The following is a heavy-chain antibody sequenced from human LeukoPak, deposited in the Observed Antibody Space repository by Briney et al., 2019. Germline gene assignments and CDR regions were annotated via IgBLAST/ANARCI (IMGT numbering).Heavy chain of an antibody. Sequence: GGSLRLSCAASGFTFSSYAMSWVRQAPGKGLEWASAISGSGGSTYYADSVKGRFTISRDNSKNTLYLQMNSLRAEDTAVYYCAKDGFGSSRYGGFDYWGQGTLVTVSS. CDR2: ISGSGGST. V-gene: IGHV3-23*01. CDR3: AKDGFGSSRYGGFDY. J-gene: IGHJ4*02. CDR1: GFTFSSYA. D-gene: IGHD6-13*01.